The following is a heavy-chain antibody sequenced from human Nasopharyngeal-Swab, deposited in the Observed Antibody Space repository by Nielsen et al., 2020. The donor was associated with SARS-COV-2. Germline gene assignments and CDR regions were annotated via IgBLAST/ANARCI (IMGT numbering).Heavy chain of an antibody. Sequence: WIRQPPGKGLEWVSYISSSSSYTNYADSVKGRFTISRDNAKSTLYLQVDSLRVEDTAFYYCARDPPLEDSSAYSSYYFDHWGQGTLVTVSS. D-gene: IGHD3-22*01. CDR3: ARDPPLEDSSAYSSYYFDH. J-gene: IGHJ4*02. V-gene: IGHV3-11*06. CDR2: ISSSSSYT.